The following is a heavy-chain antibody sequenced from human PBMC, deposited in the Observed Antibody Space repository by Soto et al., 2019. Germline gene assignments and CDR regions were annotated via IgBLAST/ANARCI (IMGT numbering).Heavy chain of an antibody. V-gene: IGHV3-30-3*01. CDR1: GFTFSSYA. CDR2: ISYAGSNK. Sequence: GGSLRLSFAASGFTFSSYAMHGVRQAPGKGLEGVAVISYAGSNKYYADSVKGRFTISRDNSKNTPYLQMNSLRAEDTAVYYCARDEVGCSSTSCYIVLSYYVCGMAVWGQRTTVTVS. D-gene: IGHD2-2*02. CDR3: ARDEVGCSSTSCYIVLSYYVCGMAV. J-gene: IGHJ6*02.